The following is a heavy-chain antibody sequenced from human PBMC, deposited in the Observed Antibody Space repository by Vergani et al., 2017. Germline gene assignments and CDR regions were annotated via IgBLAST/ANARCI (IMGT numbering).Heavy chain of an antibody. V-gene: IGHV4-61*02. J-gene: IGHJ6*02. Sequence: QVQLQESGPGLVRPSQTLALTCTVSGGSISSGSYYWSWFRQPAGKGLEWIGRFYTGGGTSYNPSLKSRVTISVDTSKNQFSLQLSSVTAADTAVYYCARDPLCXTIWPFLHLGMDVWGQGTTVTVSS. CDR2: FYTGGGT. CDR1: GGSISSGSYY. D-gene: IGHD2-15*01. CDR3: ARDPLCXTIWPFLHLGMDV.